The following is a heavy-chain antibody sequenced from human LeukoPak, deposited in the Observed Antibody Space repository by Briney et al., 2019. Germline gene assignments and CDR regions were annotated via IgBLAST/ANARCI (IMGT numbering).Heavy chain of an antibody. Sequence: PSETLSLTCTVSGGSVTSDYWSWIRQPAGKGLEWIGRIYFSGSINYNPSLRSRVAVSVDTSKNQLSLRLSSGTAADTAVYYCARGAGLFDYWGQGTLVTVSS. CDR2: IYFSGSI. V-gene: IGHV4-4*07. D-gene: IGHD6-19*01. CDR3: ARGAGLFDY. J-gene: IGHJ4*02. CDR1: GGSVTSDY.